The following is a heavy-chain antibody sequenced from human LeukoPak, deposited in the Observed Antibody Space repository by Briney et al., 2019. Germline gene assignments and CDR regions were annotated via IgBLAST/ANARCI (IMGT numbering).Heavy chain of an antibody. CDR3: ARQDYYGDYVIDY. CDR2: MNPNSGNT. D-gene: IGHD4-17*01. V-gene: IGHV1-8*01. Sequence: ASVKVSCKASGYTFTRYDINWVRQATGQGLEWMGWMNPNSGNTGYAQKFQGRVTMTRNTSISTAYMELSSLRSEDTAVYYCARQDYYGDYVIDYWGQGTLVTVSS. J-gene: IGHJ4*02. CDR1: GYTFTRYD.